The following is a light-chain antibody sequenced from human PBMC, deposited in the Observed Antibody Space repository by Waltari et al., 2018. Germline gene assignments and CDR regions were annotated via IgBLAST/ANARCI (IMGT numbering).Light chain of an antibody. CDR2: KTK. J-gene: IGLJ3*02. CDR1: SGSVSSTSY. CDR3: LVYMGSGIWV. V-gene: IGLV8-61*01. Sequence: QTVVTQEPSLSVSPGGTVTLTCVLSSGSVSSTSYVSWYQQRPGQTPRTLVYKTKIRPSGVPVRFSGSSLGNKAALIITGAQADDECDYYCLVYMGSGIWVFGGGTKLTVL.